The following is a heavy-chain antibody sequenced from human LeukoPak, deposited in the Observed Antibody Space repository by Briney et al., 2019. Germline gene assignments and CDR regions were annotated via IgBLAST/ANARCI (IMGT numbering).Heavy chain of an antibody. CDR2: INHSGST. V-gene: IGHV4-34*01. CDR1: GGSFSGYY. CDR3: ARGGIVGATTFDFDY. Sequence: SETLSLTCAVYGGSFSGYYWSWIRQPPGKGLEWIGEINHSGSTNYNPSLKSRVTISVDTSKNQFSLKLSSVTAADTAAYYCARGGIVGATTFDFDYWGQGTLVTVSS. D-gene: IGHD1-26*01. J-gene: IGHJ4*02.